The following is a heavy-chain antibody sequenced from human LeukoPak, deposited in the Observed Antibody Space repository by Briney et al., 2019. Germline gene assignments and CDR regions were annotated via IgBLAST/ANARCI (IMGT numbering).Heavy chain of an antibody. D-gene: IGHD5-24*01. CDR1: GGSISSGDYY. J-gene: IGHJ4*02. V-gene: IGHV4-30-4*08. CDR3: ARERDGYISFDY. CDR2: IYYSGST. Sequence: SQTLSLTCTVSGGSISSGDYYWSWIRQPPGKGLEWIGYIYYSGSTYYNPSLKSRVTISVDTSKNQFSLKLSSVTAADTAVHYCARERDGYISFDYWGQGTLVTVSS.